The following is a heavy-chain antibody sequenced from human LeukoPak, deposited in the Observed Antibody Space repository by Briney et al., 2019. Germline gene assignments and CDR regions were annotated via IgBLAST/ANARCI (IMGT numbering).Heavy chain of an antibody. V-gene: IGHV3-11*01. Sequence: PGGSLRLSCAASGFTFSDYYMSWIRQAPGKGLEWVSYISSSGSTIYYADSVKGRFTISRDNAENSLYLQMNSLRAEDTAVYYCARHRRRASSPKNWFDPWGQGTLVTVSS. CDR3: ARHRRRASSPKNWFDP. CDR2: ISSSGSTI. CDR1: GFTFSDYY. J-gene: IGHJ5*02.